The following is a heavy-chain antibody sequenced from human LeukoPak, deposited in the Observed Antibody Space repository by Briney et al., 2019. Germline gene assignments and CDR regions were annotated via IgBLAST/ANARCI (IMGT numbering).Heavy chain of an antibody. CDR1: EFTFSGYG. Sequence: PGGSLRLSCAASEFTFSGYGMSWVRQAPGKGLEWVSSISGTGSSTYYADSVKGRFTISRDNSKNTLYLHMNSLRAEDTAVYYCAKAPTGSYFDYWGQGTLVTVSS. V-gene: IGHV3-23*01. J-gene: IGHJ4*02. CDR2: ISGTGSST. CDR3: AKAPTGSYFDY. D-gene: IGHD3-10*01.